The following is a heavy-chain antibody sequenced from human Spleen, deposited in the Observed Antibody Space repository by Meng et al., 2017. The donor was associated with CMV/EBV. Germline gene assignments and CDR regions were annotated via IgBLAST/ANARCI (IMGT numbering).Heavy chain of an antibody. D-gene: IGHD3-3*01. CDR1: GYTFTGYY. V-gene: IGHV1-2*02. J-gene: IGHJ4*03. Sequence: ASVKVSCKASGYTFTGYYMHWVRQAPGQGLEWMGWINPNSGGTNYAQKFQGRVTMTRDTSISTAYMELSSLRAEDTGVYYCAKGSHFWSGYEAVWGQGTLVTVSS. CDR2: INPNSGGT. CDR3: AKGSHFWSGYEAV.